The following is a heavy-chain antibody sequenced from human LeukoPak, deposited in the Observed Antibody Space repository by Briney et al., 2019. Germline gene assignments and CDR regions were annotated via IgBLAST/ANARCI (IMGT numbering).Heavy chain of an antibody. Sequence: GGSLRLSCAASGFTFSSNWMHWVRQAPGKGLVWVSRINEDGSTTNYADSVKGRSTIFRDNSKNTLYLQMNSLRAEDTAVYYCAKDMDSSSWAHFDYWGQGTLVTVSS. CDR3: AKDMDSSSWAHFDY. CDR2: INEDGSTT. D-gene: IGHD6-13*01. CDR1: GFTFSSNW. V-gene: IGHV3-74*01. J-gene: IGHJ4*02.